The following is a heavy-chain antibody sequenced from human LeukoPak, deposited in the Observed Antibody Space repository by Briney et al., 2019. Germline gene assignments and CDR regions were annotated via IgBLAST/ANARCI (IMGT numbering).Heavy chain of an antibody. J-gene: IGHJ4*02. D-gene: IGHD4-17*01. CDR2: LWPDGGVK. Sequence: PGGSLRLSCEASGFSFSTNYMSWVRQGPGKGLEWVATLWPDGGVKRYVDSVRDRFTISRDNAKNSLYLQMNSLGAEDTAVYYCAKLFGAVTTFDYWGQGALVTVSS. CDR3: AKLFGAVTTFDY. CDR1: GFSFSTNY. V-gene: IGHV3-7*01.